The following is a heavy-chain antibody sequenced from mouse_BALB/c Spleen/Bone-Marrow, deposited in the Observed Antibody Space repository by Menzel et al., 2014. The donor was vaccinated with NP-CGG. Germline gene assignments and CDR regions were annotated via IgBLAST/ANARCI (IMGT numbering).Heavy chain of an antibody. CDR2: INPSTGYA. Sequence: VQLQQSGPELAKPGASVKMSCKASGYTFTDTWIHWIKQRPGQGLVWIGYINPSTGYAEYNKNFKDKATLTVDKSSSTAYMQLSSLTSEDSAAYYCARDYWGQGTTLTVSS. J-gene: IGHJ2*01. CDR3: ARDY. CDR1: GYTFTDTW. V-gene: IGHV1-7*01.